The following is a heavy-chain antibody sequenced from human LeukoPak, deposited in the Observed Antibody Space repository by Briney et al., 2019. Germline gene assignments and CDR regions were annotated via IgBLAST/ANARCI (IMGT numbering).Heavy chain of an antibody. V-gene: IGHV3-53*01. CDR1: GFSVNNYY. CDR3: ARGIREVGVLYYFDY. CDR2: LHTGGGT. Sequence: GGSQTLSCAASGFSVNNYYMSWVRQAPGKGLEWVSVLHTGGGTSNADSVKGRFTISRDNSKNTLYLQMNSLRAEDTAVYFCARGIREVGVLYYFDYWGQGTRV. J-gene: IGHJ4*02. D-gene: IGHD1-26*01.